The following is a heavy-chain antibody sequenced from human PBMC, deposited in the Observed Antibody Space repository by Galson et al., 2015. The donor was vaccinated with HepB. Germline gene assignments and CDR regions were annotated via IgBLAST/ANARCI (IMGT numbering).Heavy chain of an antibody. CDR3: AREGYYGSGVDAFDI. J-gene: IGHJ3*02. Sequence: SVKVSCKASGYTFTGYYMHWVRQAPGQGLEWMGWINPNSGGTNYAQKFQGWVTMTRDTSISTAYMELSRLRSDDTAVYYCAREGYYGSGVDAFDIWGQGTMVTVSS. V-gene: IGHV1-2*04. CDR1: GYTFTGYY. D-gene: IGHD3-10*01. CDR2: INPNSGGT.